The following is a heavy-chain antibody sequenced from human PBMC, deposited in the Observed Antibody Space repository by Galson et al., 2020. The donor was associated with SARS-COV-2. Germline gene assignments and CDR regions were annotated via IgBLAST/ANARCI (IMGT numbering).Heavy chain of an antibody. CDR2: TYFRSKWYI. V-gene: IGHV6-1*01. Sequence: SETLSLTCAISGDSVSSNSAAWNWIRQSASRGLEWLGRTYFRSKWYIEYTVSVKSRITINPDTSKNQFSLQLNSVTPEDTAVYYCAREPSCDCGGDSCYRWYYGIDVWGLGTPVTVSS. D-gene: IGHD2-21*01. J-gene: IGHJ6*02. CDR3: AREPSCDCGGDSCYRWYYGIDV. CDR1: GDSVSSNSAA.